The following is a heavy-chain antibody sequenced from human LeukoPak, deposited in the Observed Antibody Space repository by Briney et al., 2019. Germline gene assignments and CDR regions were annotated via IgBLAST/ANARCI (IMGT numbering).Heavy chain of an antibody. V-gene: IGHV3-30-3*01. D-gene: IGHD3-22*01. CDR1: GFTFSSYA. Sequence: GGSLRLFCAASGFTFSSYAMHWVRQAPGKGLEWLTIISYDGSNKYYADSVKGRFTISRDNSKNTLYLQMNSLRAEDTAVYYCARDYYYDSSGYPDYWGQGSLVTVSS. CDR3: ARDYYYDSSGYPDY. J-gene: IGHJ4*02. CDR2: ISYDGSNK.